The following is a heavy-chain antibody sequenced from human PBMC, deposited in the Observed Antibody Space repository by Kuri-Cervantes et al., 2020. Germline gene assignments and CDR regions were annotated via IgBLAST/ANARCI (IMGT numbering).Heavy chain of an antibody. CDR1: GFTFSSYW. Sequence: GGSLRLSCAASGFTFSSYWMHWVRQAPGKGLVWVSRINSDGSSTSYADSVKGRFTISRDNAKNTLHLQMNSLRAEDTAVYYCASERGYSYGLSSEPYPGVFQHWGQGTLVTVSS. CDR2: INSDGSST. J-gene: IGHJ1*01. D-gene: IGHD5-18*01. CDR3: ASERGYSYGLSSEPYPGVFQH. V-gene: IGHV3-74*01.